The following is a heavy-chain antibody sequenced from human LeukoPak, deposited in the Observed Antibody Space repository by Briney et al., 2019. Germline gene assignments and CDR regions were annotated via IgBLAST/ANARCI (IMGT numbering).Heavy chain of an antibody. CDR3: ATKGIQATDFYFDY. CDR2: VSGSGGSP. D-gene: IGHD5-18*01. Sequence: GRSLRLSCAASGFTFSSYAMSWVRQAPGKGLEWVSAVSGSGGSPYYAASVKGRFTISRDNSKNTLYLQMNSLRAEDTALYYCATKGIQATDFYFDYWGQGTLVTVSS. J-gene: IGHJ4*02. CDR1: GFTFSSYA. V-gene: IGHV3-23*01.